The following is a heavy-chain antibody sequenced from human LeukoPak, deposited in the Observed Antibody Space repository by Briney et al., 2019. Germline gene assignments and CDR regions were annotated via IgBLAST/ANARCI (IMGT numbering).Heavy chain of an antibody. Sequence: SETLSLTCSVSGVSISRSYWIWIRQTPGKGLEWIGYISYTGVSSYNPSLKSRVTISVDTSKNQFSLNVSSVTAADTAVYYGARLPEGGYATSLGWIGPWGQGTRVTVSS. V-gene: IGHV4-59*08. CDR3: ARLPEGGYATSLGWIGP. CDR2: ISYTGVS. D-gene: IGHD5-24*01. J-gene: IGHJ5*02. CDR1: GVSISRSY.